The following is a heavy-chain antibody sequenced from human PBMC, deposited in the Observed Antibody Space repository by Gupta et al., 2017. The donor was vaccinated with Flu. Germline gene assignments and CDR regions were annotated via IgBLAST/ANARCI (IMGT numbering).Heavy chain of an antibody. CDR1: TFSSYG. V-gene: IGHV3-48*01. D-gene: IGHD3-22*01. Sequence: TFSSYGMIWVRQLPGKGLEWLSYISGSGTTIHYADSVKGRFTISRDNAQNSLYLQMNSLRAEDTAVYYCASYYYDSSGTHFWGQGTLVTVSS. CDR2: ISGSGTTI. J-gene: IGHJ4*02. CDR3: ASYYYDSSGTHF.